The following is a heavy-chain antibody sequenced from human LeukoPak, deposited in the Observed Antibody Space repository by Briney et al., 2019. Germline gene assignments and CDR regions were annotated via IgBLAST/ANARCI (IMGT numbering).Heavy chain of an antibody. CDR3: ARDCSPNTAMVLFDY. CDR1: GYTFTGYY. Sequence: ASVKVSCKASGYTFTGYYMHWVRQAPGQGLEWMGIINPSGGSTNYAQKFQGRVTMTRDTSTSTVYMELSSLRSEDTAVCYCARDCSPNTAMVLFDYWGQGTLVTVSS. V-gene: IGHV1-46*01. D-gene: IGHD5-18*01. J-gene: IGHJ4*02. CDR2: INPSGGST.